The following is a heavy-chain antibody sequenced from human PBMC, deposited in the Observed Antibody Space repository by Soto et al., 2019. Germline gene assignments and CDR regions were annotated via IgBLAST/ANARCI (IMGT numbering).Heavy chain of an antibody. J-gene: IGHJ4*02. V-gene: IGHV1-18*01. CDR3: ASSSWQQLFEN. D-gene: IGHD6-13*01. CDR2: ISAYTGDT. CDR1: GYSFTSIG. Sequence: QVQLVQSGPEVKKPGASVKVSCKASGYSFTSIGISWLRQIPGHGLEWMGWISAYTGDTEYTQNLQGRVTMTTETSTRTAYMELRRLRSDDTAVYISASSSWQQLFENWGQGTLVTVSS.